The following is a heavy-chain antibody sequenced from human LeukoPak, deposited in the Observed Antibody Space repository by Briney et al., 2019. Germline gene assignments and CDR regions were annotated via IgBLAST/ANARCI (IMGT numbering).Heavy chain of an antibody. D-gene: IGHD6-6*01. Sequence: PSETLSLTCTVSGGSISSYYWSWIRQPPGKGLEWIGDIYYSGSTNYNPSLKSRVTISLDTSKNQFSLKLSSMTAADTAVYYCARVVYSSSSTSYYYYMDVWGKGTTVTVSS. J-gene: IGHJ6*03. CDR1: GGSISSYY. CDR3: ARVVYSSSSTSYYYYMDV. V-gene: IGHV4-59*01. CDR2: IYYSGST.